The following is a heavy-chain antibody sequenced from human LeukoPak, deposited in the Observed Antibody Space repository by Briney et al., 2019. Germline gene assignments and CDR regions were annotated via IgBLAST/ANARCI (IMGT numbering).Heavy chain of an antibody. J-gene: IGHJ4*01. V-gene: IGHV3-33*01. CDR1: GFIFSHHG. CDR2: IWSDATNR. D-gene: IGHD4-11*01. CDR3: ARDAQRGFDYSNSLKN. Sequence: PGGSLRLSCAASGFIFSHHGMHWVRQAPGKGLEWVAVIWSDATNRFYADSVKGRFTISRDNSQNAVFLQMNSLRVSDTAIYYCARDAQRGFDYSNSLKNWGHGTLVTVSS.